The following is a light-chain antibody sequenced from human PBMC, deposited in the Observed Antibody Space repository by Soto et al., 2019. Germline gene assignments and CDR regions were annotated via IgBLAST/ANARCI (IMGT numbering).Light chain of an antibody. J-gene: IGKJ3*01. CDR3: QQYGHSLFT. CDR1: QSVTSSY. Sequence: EIVLTQSPGTLSLSPGERATLSCRASQSVTSSYLAWYQQNPGQAPRLLIYGASSRATGIPDRFSGSGSGTHFTLTISRLEPEDFAVYYCQQYGHSLFTFGPGTKVDIK. CDR2: GAS. V-gene: IGKV3-20*01.